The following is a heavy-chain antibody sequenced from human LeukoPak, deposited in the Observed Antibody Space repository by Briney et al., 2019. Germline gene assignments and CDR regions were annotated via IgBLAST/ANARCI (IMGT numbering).Heavy chain of an antibody. CDR1: GFTFSSYA. D-gene: IGHD4-11*01. CDR2: ISSSSSYI. CDR3: ARDYSNPKRYYYMDV. J-gene: IGHJ6*03. V-gene: IGHV3-21*01. Sequence: GRSLRLSCAASGFTFSSYAMNWVRQAPGKGLEWVSSISSSSSYIYDADSVKGRFTISRDNAKNSLYLQMNSLRAEDTAVYYCARDYSNPKRYYYMDVWGKGTTVTVSS.